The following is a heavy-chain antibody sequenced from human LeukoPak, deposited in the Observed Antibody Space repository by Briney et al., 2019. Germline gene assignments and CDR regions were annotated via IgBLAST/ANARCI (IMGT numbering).Heavy chain of an antibody. CDR2: ISGSGGST. D-gene: IGHD3-22*01. V-gene: IGHV3-23*01. Sequence: GGSLRLSCAASGFTFSSYAMSWVRQAPGKWLEWVSAISGSGGSTYYADSVKGRFTISRDNSKNTLYLQMNSLRAEDTAVYYCAKPQTYYYDSSGYYFDYWGQGTLVTVSS. CDR1: GFTFSSYA. J-gene: IGHJ4*02. CDR3: AKPQTYYYDSSGYYFDY.